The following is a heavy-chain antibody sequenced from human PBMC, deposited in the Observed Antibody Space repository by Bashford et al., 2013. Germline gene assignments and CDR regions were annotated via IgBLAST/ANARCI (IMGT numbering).Heavy chain of an antibody. J-gene: IGHJ4*02. CDR3: AASSSSDDH. Sequence: ASVKVSCKVSGYTLTELSMHWVRQAPGKGLEWMGGYDPENSETIYAQKFQGRVTMTEDTSTDTAYLEMISLKSEDTAVYYCAASSSSDDHWGQGTLVTVSS. CDR1: GYTLTELS. CDR2: YDPENSET. V-gene: IGHV1-24*01. D-gene: IGHD6-6*01.